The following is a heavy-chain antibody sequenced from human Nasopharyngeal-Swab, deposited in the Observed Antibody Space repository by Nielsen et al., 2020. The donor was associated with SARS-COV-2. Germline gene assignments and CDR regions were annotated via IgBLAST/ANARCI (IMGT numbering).Heavy chain of an antibody. D-gene: IGHD3-3*01. J-gene: IGHJ4*02. V-gene: IGHV3-21*01. Sequence: WIRQPPGKGLECVSSISSSSTYIYYADSVKGRFTVSRDNAKNSLYLQMSSLRTEDAAVYYCARSPYYDFWSGYYTRFDYWGRGTLVTVSS. CDR3: ARSPYYDFWSGYYTRFDY. CDR2: ISSSSTYI.